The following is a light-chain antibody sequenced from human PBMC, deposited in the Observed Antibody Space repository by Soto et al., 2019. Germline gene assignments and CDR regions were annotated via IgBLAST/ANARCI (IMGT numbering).Light chain of an antibody. J-gene: IGLJ1*01. CDR3: CSYAGSSTF. CDR1: SSDVGSYNL. Sequence: QSVLTQPASVSGSPGQSITISCTGTSSDVGSYNLVSWYQQHPGKAPKLMIYEVSKRPSGVSNRFSGSKSGNTASLTISGLQAEDEDDYYCCSYAGSSTFFGTGTKVTVL. V-gene: IGLV2-23*02. CDR2: EVS.